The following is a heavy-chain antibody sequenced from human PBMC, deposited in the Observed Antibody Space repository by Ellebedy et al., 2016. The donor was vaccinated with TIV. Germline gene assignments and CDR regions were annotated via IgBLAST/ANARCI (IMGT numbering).Heavy chain of an antibody. D-gene: IGHD3-10*01. CDR3: ARDRTGVLDI. V-gene: IGHV3-11*04. Sequence: GESLKISCAASGFTFSDYYMGWIRQAPGKGLEWVSYISSGGSTMKYADSAKGRFTISRDNADNSLYLQMNSLRADDTAVYYCARDRTGVLDIWGQGTMVTVSS. J-gene: IGHJ3*02. CDR1: GFTFSDYY. CDR2: ISSGGSTM.